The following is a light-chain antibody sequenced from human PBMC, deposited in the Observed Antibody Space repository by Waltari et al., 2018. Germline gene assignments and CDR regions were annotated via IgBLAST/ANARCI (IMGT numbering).Light chain of an antibody. CDR3: QQNGSSSWT. V-gene: IGKV3-20*01. CDR1: QSVTTNS. Sequence: IVLTQSPGTPSFSPAERATLSCRAAQSVTTNSHAYYQHRPGQPPRLLFYGASRRATGIPDRFSGSGSGTDFTLTISRLEPEDSAVYCWQQNGSSSWTFGQGTRVEIK. CDR2: GAS. J-gene: IGKJ1*01.